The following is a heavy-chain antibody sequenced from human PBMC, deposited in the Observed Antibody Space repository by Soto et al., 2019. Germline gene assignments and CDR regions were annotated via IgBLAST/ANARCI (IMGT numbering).Heavy chain of an antibody. V-gene: IGHV5-51*01. Sequence: GESLKISCKGSGYRFTSYWIAWVRQMPGKGLEWMGIIYPGDSETRYSPSFQGQVTISADKSISTAYLHWSSLKASDSAMYYCARHDNDMDSEYYYGMDVWGQGTTVTVSS. D-gene: IGHD3-16*01. J-gene: IGHJ6*02. CDR2: IYPGDSET. CDR3: ARHDNDMDSEYYYGMDV. CDR1: GYRFTSYW.